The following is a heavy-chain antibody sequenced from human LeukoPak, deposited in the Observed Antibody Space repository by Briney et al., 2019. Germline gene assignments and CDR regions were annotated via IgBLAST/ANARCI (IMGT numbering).Heavy chain of an antibody. CDR1: GDSVSSNSAA. V-gene: IGHV6-1*01. CDR2: TYYRSKWYN. Sequence: SQTLSLTCAIPGDSVSSNSAAWNWIRQSPSRGLEWLGRTYYRSKWYNDYAVSVKSRITINPDTSKNQFSLQLNSVTPEDTAVYYCARDDNARGYYDSSGISPWGQGTLVTVSS. CDR3: ARDDNARGYYDSSGISP. J-gene: IGHJ5*02. D-gene: IGHD3-22*01.